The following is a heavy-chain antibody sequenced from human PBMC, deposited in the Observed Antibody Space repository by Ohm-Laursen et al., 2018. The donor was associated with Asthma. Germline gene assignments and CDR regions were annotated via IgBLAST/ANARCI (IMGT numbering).Heavy chain of an antibody. CDR1: GFTFSCYN. V-gene: IGHV3-21*01. D-gene: IGHD4-11*01. Sequence: SLRLSCTASGFTFSCYNMNWVRQAPGKGLEWVSSISSSSYIYYADSVKGRFTISRDNARNSLYLQMNSLRAEDTAVYYCARFGRDYRSHGMDVWGQGTTVTVSS. CDR3: ARFGRDYRSHGMDV. J-gene: IGHJ6*02. CDR2: ISSSSYI.